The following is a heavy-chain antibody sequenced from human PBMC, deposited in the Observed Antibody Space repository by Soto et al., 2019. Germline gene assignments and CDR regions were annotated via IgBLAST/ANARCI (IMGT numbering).Heavy chain of an antibody. CDR1: GFTFSTYW. CDR2: INSDGSST. V-gene: IGHV3-74*03. Sequence: GGSLRLSCVASGFTFSTYWMHWVRQAPGKGLVWISRINSDGSSTVYADSVKGRFTISRDNAKNTLYLQMDSLRAEDTAVYYCARDQLLSFGNPPGWFDPWGQGTLVTVSS. CDR3: ARDQLLSFGNPPGWFDP. J-gene: IGHJ5*02. D-gene: IGHD3-10*01.